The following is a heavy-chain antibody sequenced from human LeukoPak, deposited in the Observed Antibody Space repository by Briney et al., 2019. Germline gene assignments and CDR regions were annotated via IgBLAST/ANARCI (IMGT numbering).Heavy chain of an antibody. CDR2: INHVGSEK. D-gene: IGHD2-21*01. J-gene: IGHJ2*01. Sequence: GGSLRLSCAASGFTFSNSCMSWVRQGPGKGLEWVASINHVGSEKYYVGSMEGRFTISRDNAKNSLYLQMNSLRADDTAVYYCARVVISHTNPFYTSGDDRPLTVSSGSASAPTFWY. CDR3: ARVVISHTNPFYTSGDDRPLTVSSGSASAPTFWY. CDR1: GFTFSNSC. V-gene: IGHV3-7*05.